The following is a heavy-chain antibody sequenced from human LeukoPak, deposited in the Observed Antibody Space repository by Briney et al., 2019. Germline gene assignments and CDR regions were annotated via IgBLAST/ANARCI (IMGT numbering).Heavy chain of an antibody. D-gene: IGHD3-22*01. Sequence: GGSLRLSCAASGFTVSSIHMVWVRQAPGKGLEWVSVTYTGGNSYYADSVKGRFIISRDNSKNTLYLQMNSLRAEDTAVYYCARGFSGYYYVLSPNDAFDIWGQGTMVTVSS. V-gene: IGHV3-53*05. CDR1: GFTVSSIH. CDR2: TYTGGNS. J-gene: IGHJ3*02. CDR3: ARGFSGYYYVLSPNDAFDI.